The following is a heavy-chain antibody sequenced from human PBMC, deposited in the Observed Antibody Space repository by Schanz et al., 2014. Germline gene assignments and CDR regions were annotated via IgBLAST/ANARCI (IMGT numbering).Heavy chain of an antibody. V-gene: IGHV3-48*01. Sequence: DVHLLESGGGLVQPGGSLRLSCAASEFTFSTDAMSWVRQAPGKGLEWVSYVSRSTPDIYYADSVKGRFTMSRDNAKNSVFLQMNSLRAEDTAVYYCARAGYDADNWFDPWGQGTLVTVSA. CDR1: EFTFSTDA. J-gene: IGHJ5*02. CDR3: ARAGYDADNWFDP. D-gene: IGHD2-2*01. CDR2: VSRSTPDI.